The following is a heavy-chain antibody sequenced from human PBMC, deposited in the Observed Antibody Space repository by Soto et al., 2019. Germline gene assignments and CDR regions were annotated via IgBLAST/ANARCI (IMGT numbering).Heavy chain of an antibody. CDR3: AREASTMTTAGDAFDM. CDR1: GFSFSTYG. D-gene: IGHD4-17*01. J-gene: IGHJ3*02. V-gene: IGHV3-33*01. CDR2: IWYDGNNE. Sequence: QVQLAESGGGVVQPGTSLRLSCAASGFSFSTYGMHWVRQAPGKGLEWVTLIWYDGNNEYYTNSVKGRFTVSRDNSKNTLYLQMNSLRVEDTAMYYCAREASTMTTAGDAFDMWGQGTMVTVSS.